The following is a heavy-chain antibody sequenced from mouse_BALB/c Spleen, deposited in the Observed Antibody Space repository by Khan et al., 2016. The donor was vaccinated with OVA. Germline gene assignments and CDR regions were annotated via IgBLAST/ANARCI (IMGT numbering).Heavy chain of an antibody. D-gene: IGHD1-1*01. CDR1: GFTFTDYY. CDR2: IRNKANGYTT. Sequence: EVELVESGGGLVQPGGSLRLSCATSGFTFTDYYMSWVRQPPGKALEWLGFIRNKANGYTTEYSASVKGRFTISRDNSQSIDYLQMNTLRAEDSATYYCARETVVDIYWYFDVWGAGTTVTVSS. V-gene: IGHV7-3*02. J-gene: IGHJ1*01. CDR3: ARETVVDIYWYFDV.